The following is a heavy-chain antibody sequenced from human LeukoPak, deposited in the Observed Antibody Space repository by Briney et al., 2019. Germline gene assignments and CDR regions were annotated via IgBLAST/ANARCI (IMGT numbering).Heavy chain of an antibody. Sequence: GGSLRLSCATSGFTFSSYAMHWVRQAPGKGLEWVAVISYDGSNKYYADSVKGRFTISRDNSKNTLYLQMNSLRAEDTAVYYCARDPYCSSTSCYYGWFDPWGQGTLVTVSS. J-gene: IGHJ5*02. V-gene: IGHV3-30-3*01. D-gene: IGHD2-2*01. CDR2: ISYDGSNK. CDR3: ARDPYCSSTSCYYGWFDP. CDR1: GFTFSSYA.